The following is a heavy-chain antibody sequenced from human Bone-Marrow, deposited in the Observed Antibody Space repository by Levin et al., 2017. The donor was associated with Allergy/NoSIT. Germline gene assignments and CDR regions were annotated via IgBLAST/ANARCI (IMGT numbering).Heavy chain of an antibody. Sequence: GESLKISCAASGFSLRTVGMHWVRQGPGKGLEWLAVMWHDGSYKFYADSVMGRFTLSRDDSKDLLFLQMTGLRAEDTAVYYCARTPAQGRLTMTKYYSYMDVWGAGTTVTVSS. D-gene: IGHD4/OR15-4a*01. J-gene: IGHJ6*03. CDR3: ARTPAQGRLTMTKYYSYMDV. CDR2: MWHDGSYK. CDR1: GFSLRTVG. V-gene: IGHV3-33*01.